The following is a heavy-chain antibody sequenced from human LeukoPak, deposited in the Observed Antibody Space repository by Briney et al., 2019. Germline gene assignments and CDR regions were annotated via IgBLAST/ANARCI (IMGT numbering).Heavy chain of an antibody. CDR1: GFTFSSYD. CDR3: ARGTSLTGTTTQPPFDY. Sequence: GGSLRLSCAASGFTFSSYDMHWVRQATGKGLEWVSAIGTAGDTYYPGSVKGRFTISRENAKNSLYLQMNSLRAGDTAVYYCARGTSLTGTTTQPPFDYWGQGTLVTVSS. J-gene: IGHJ4*02. D-gene: IGHD1-7*01. V-gene: IGHV3-13*01. CDR2: IGTAGDT.